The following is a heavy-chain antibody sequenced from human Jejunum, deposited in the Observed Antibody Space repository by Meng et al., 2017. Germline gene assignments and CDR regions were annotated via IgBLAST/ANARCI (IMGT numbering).Heavy chain of an antibody. CDR1: CVSTPALFY. CDR2: VWPSGAT. Sequence: VALVEAGPGLVKPSGPLSLTCTVPCVSTPALFYWTWIRQAPGKGLEWIGEVWPSGATYYNPSLSSRITISIDTSNNQFSLEVAFLTAADTAVYYCARAIRERYFDSWGQGTLVTVSS. CDR3: ARAIRERYFDS. J-gene: IGHJ4*02. V-gene: IGHV4-4*02. D-gene: IGHD1-14*01.